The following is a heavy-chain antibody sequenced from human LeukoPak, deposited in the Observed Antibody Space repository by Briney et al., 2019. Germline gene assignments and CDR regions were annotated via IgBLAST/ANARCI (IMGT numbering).Heavy chain of an antibody. V-gene: IGHV3-74*01. CDR2: MDDEGSGT. Sequence: GGSLRLSCAVSGFTLSSNWMHWVRQAPGEGLEWVSRMDDEGSGTSYADSVKGRFTISRDNAKNTVYLQMNSLRVEDSAVYYCATVFDYWGQGTLVTVSS. J-gene: IGHJ4*02. CDR3: ATVFDY. CDR1: GFTLSSNW.